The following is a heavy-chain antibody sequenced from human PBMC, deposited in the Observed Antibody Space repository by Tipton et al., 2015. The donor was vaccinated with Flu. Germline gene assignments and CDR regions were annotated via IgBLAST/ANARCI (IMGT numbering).Heavy chain of an antibody. CDR1: GYTFTSYG. Sequence: QLVQSGAEVKKPGASVKVSCKASGYTFTSYGISWVRQAPGQGLEWMGWISAYNGNTNYAQKLQGRVTMTTDTSTSTAYMELRSLRSDDPAVYYCARERRCGGSCYNWFDPWGQGTLVTVSS. CDR2: ISAYNGNT. J-gene: IGHJ5*02. D-gene: IGHD2-15*01. V-gene: IGHV1-18*01. CDR3: ARERRCGGSCYNWFDP.